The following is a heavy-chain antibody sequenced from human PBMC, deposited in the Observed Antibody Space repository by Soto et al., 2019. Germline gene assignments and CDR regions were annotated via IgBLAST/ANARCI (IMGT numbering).Heavy chain of an antibody. CDR1: GASITGTSY. CDR2: FSLSGTT. CDR3: ARGMTPPGAPAWYYFDS. V-gene: IGHV4-4*07. Sequence: ETLSLTCTVSGASITGTSYWSWIRQPAGKGLEWIGRFSLSGTTNYNPSLRSRVTMSADVSKNQFSLRLTSVTAADTALYYCARGMTPPGAPAWYYFDSWGQGTLVTVSS. D-gene: IGHD2-8*02. J-gene: IGHJ4*02.